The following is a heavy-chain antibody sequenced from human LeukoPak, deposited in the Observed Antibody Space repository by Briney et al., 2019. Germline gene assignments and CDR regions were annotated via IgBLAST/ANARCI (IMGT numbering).Heavy chain of an antibody. V-gene: IGHV3-21*01. J-gene: IGHJ6*03. CDR1: GFTFNTYA. CDR2: MTTISTLM. D-gene: IGHD6-19*01. Sequence: GGSLRLSCAASGFTFNTYAMNWVRQAPGKGLEWVSSMTTISTLMYYAAPVKGRFTVSRDNAKNSLYLQMSSLRAEDTAVYYCTRARVVTVPGTADYYFYIDVWGRGTTVTVSS. CDR3: TRARVVTVPGTADYYFYIDV.